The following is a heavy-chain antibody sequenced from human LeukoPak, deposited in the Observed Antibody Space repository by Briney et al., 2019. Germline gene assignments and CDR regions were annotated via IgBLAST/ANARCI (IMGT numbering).Heavy chain of an antibody. CDR2: IYYSGST. CDR3: AGGLRGKYLFYCDY. CDR1: GGSINSYH. J-gene: IGHJ4*02. V-gene: IGHV4-59*01. D-gene: IGHD2-2*01. Sequence: SETLSLTCSVSGGSINSYHWSWIRQPPGKGLEWIGYIYYSGSTNYNPSLKSRVTISIDSSKHQFSLNLKSVTGADTAIYFCAGGLRGKYLFYCDYWGQGTLVTVSS.